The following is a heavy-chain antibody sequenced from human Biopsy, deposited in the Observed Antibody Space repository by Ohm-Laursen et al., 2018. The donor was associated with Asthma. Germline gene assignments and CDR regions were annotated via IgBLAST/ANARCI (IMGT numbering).Heavy chain of an antibody. CDR1: GFTFGDYW. V-gene: IGHV3-30*03. CDR3: VRDGTDDAFDI. CDR2: ISKDASTQ. J-gene: IGHJ3*02. Sequence: SLRLSCSASGFTFGDYWMSWVRQAPGKGLEWVGVISKDASTQDYADSVKGRFTMARDNSKNTLDLQMNSLREEDTAVYYCVRDGTDDAFDIWGRGTVVSVSS. D-gene: IGHD1-1*01.